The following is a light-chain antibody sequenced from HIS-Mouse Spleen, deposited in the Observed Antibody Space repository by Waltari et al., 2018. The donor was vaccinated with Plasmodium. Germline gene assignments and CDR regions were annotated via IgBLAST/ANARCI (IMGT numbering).Light chain of an antibody. Sequence: QSVLTQPPSASGTPGQRVTIPCSGSSSNIGSNYVYWYQQLPGTAPKLLFYRNNQRPSGVPDRFSGAKSGHSAALAISGLRSEDEADYYCAAWDDSLSGRVFGGGTKLTVL. CDR3: AAWDDSLSGRV. J-gene: IGLJ3*02. CDR1: SSNIGSNY. CDR2: RNN. V-gene: IGLV1-47*01.